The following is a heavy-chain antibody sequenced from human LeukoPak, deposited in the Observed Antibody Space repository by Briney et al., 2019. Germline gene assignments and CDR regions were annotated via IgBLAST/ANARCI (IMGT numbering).Heavy chain of an antibody. D-gene: IGHD6-19*01. J-gene: IGHJ4*02. CDR2: SSSSSYI. V-gene: IGHV3-21*01. Sequence: PGGSLRLSCAASGFTFSSYSMNWVRQAPSSSSSSYIYYADSVKGRFTISRDNAKNSLYLQMNSLRAEDTAVYYCASEYGGSGWGDYWGQGTLVTVSS. CDR3: ASEYGGSGWGDY. CDR1: GFTFSSYS.